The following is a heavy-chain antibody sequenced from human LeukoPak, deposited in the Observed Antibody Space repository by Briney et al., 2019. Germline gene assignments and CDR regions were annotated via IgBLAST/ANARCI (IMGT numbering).Heavy chain of an antibody. V-gene: IGHV3-30*03. J-gene: IGHJ4*02. CDR1: GLTFSSHW. CDR2: ISYDGSNK. Sequence: GGSLRLSCAASGLTFSSHWMHWVRQAAGKGLEWVAVISYDGSNKNYADSVKGRFTISRDNSKNTLYLQMNSLRAEDTAVYYCARSFHDILTGYGEIDYWGQGTLVTVSS. CDR3: ARSFHDILTGYGEIDY. D-gene: IGHD3-9*01.